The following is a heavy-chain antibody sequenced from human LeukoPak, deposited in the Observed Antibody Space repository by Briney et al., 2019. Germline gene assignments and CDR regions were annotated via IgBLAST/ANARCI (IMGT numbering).Heavy chain of an antibody. CDR1: GFIFSNYG. D-gene: IGHD5-24*01. V-gene: IGHV3-23*01. CDR3: AKDSPSRTATTEVPVDY. Sequence: GGSLRLSCAASGFIFSNYGMSWVRQAPGKGLEWFSAIGSSGSTTYYADSVKGRFTISRDNSKNTLYLQMNSLRAEDTAVYYCAKDSPSRTATTEVPVDYWGQGTLVTVSS. J-gene: IGHJ4*02. CDR2: IGSSGSTT.